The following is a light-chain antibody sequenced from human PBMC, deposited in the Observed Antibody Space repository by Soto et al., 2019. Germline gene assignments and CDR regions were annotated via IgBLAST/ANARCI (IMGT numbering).Light chain of an antibody. V-gene: IGKV1-5*03. CDR2: GAS. CDR1: QNIRRW. CDR3: QQYISTRT. Sequence: DVQMTQSPSTLYDSIGDRVTITCRASQNIRRWLAWYQPQPGKAPNLLIYGASTLESGVPSRFSGSGSGTEFTLTISSLQPYDFGTYCCQQYISTRTFGQGTKVEVK. J-gene: IGKJ1*01.